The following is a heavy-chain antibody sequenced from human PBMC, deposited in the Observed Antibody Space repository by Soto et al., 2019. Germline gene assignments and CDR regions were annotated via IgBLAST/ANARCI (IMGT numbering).Heavy chain of an antibody. CDR3: ARELVWIAASGTPYFVY. J-gene: IGHJ4*02. D-gene: IGHD6-13*01. CDR1: GYTFPSYG. CDR2: ISVYNGNT. Sequence: QVQLVQSGAEVKKPGASVKVSCKASGYTFPSYGISWVRQAPGQGLEWMGWISVYNGNTNYIQKLQGRITMTTETATSTAYMELRSLRSDDTGVYYCARELVWIAASGTPYFVYWVQGTLVTVSS. V-gene: IGHV1-18*01.